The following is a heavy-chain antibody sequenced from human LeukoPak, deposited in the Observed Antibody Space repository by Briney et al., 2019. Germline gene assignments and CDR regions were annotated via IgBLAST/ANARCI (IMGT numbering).Heavy chain of an antibody. CDR1: GYSFTNYW. D-gene: IGHD5/OR15-5a*01. Sequence: HGESLKISCKASGYSFTNYWIAWVRQKPGKGLEWMGIMHPGESEINYSPSFEGQVTISADTSISTAYLEWHSLKASDSAIYYCAKTIASLGSGARYSDPWGQGTMITVSS. CDR2: MHPGESEI. J-gene: IGHJ5*02. CDR3: AKTIASLGSGARYSDP. V-gene: IGHV5-51*01.